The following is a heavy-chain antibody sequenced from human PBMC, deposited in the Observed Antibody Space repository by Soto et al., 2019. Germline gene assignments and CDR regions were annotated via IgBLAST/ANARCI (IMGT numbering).Heavy chain of an antibody. V-gene: IGHV3-23*01. Sequence: EVQLLESGGGLVQPGGSLRLSCAASGFTFSSYAMSWVRQAPGKGLEWVSAISGSGGSTYYADSVKGRFTISRDNSKNTLYLQMNSLRAEDTAVYYCVKCGAFGELFPFGFDYWGQGTLVTVSS. CDR1: GFTFSSYA. D-gene: IGHD3-10*01. CDR2: ISGSGGST. J-gene: IGHJ4*02. CDR3: VKCGAFGELFPFGFDY.